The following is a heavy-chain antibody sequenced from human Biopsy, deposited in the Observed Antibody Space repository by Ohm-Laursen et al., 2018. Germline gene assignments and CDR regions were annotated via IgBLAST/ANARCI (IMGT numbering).Heavy chain of an antibody. J-gene: IGHJ3*02. CDR1: RFTFSDDY. V-gene: IGHV3-72*01. D-gene: IGHD3-10*01. CDR3: ARQYYGWGSPNGFDI. Sequence: GSLRLSCAASRFTFSDDYMDWVRQAPGKGLEWVGRTRSKASSYTTQYAASVRGRFTISRDDSENSLSLQMNSLKTEDTAVYYCARQYYGWGSPNGFDIWGQGTMVTVSS. CDR2: TRSKASSYTT.